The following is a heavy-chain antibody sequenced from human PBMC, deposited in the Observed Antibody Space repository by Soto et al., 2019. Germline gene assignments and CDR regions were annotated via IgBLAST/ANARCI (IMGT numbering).Heavy chain of an antibody. CDR3: ARQSTSAPKDY. D-gene: IGHD3-10*01. V-gene: IGHV5-51*01. CDR1: GYSFTTYW. Sequence: GDSLKISCKGSGYSFTTYWIAWVRQMPVKGLEWVGVVYPGDSDTRYSPSFEGHVTISVDKSISTAFLQWNSLKASDNAIYFCARQSTSAPKDYWGQGTLVTVSS. CDR2: VYPGDSDT. J-gene: IGHJ4*01.